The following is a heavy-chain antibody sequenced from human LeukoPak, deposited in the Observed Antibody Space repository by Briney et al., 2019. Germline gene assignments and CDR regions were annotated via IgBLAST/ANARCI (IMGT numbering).Heavy chain of an antibody. V-gene: IGHV1-69*13. D-gene: IGHD1-1*01. CDR2: IIPIFGTA. CDR3: ARGGYNWNDGHSTYYYYGMDV. J-gene: IGHJ6*04. CDR1: GGTFSSYA. Sequence: SVKVSCKASGGTFSSYAISWVRQAPGQGLEWMGGIIPIFGTANYAQKFQGRVTITADESTSTAYMELSSLRSEDTAVYYCARGGYNWNDGHSTYYYYGMDVWGKGTTVTVSS.